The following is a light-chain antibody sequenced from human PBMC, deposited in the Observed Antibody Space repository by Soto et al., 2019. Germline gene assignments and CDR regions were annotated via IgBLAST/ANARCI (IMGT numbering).Light chain of an antibody. CDR1: SIDVGGYNY. CDR3: SSYTSSSTYV. CDR2: EVS. Sequence: QSITISCTGTSIDVGGYNYVSWYQQHPGKAPKLMIYEVSNRPSGVSNRFSGSKSGNTASLTISGLQAEDEADYYCSSYTSSSTYVFGTGTKVTVL. V-gene: IGLV2-14*01. J-gene: IGLJ1*01.